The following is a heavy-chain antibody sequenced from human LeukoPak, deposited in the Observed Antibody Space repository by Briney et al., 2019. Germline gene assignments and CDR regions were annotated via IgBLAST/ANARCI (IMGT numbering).Heavy chain of an antibody. CDR1: GYTFTGYY. J-gene: IGHJ3*02. Sequence: ASVKVSCKASGYTFTGYYLHWVRQAPGKGLEWMGGFDPEDGETIYAQKFQGRGTMTEDTSTDTAYMELSSLRSEDTAVYYCATAASFWSSYDILTGYPNPPFAFDIWGQGTMVTVSS. V-gene: IGHV1-24*01. CDR3: ATAASFWSSYDILTGYPNPPFAFDI. D-gene: IGHD3-9*01. CDR2: FDPEDGET.